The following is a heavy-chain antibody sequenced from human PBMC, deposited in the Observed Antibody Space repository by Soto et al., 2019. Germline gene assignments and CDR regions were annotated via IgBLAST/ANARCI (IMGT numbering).Heavy chain of an antibody. CDR1: GFTFSHYE. J-gene: IGHJ6*02. Sequence: EVQLVESGGGLVQPGGSLRLSCTASGFTFSHYEMNWVRQAPGKGLEWLSSISSNGRTIYYADSVKGRITISRDNAKNSLYLQMNSLRAGETAVYTCARDGGSYGALEYCYGLDVWGQGTTVTVSS. D-gene: IGHD4-17*01. V-gene: IGHV3-48*03. CDR3: ARDGGSYGALEYCYGLDV. CDR2: ISSNGRTI.